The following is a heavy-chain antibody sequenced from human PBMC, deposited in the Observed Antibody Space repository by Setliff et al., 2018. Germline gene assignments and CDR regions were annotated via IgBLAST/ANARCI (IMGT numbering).Heavy chain of an antibody. CDR1: GGSINSGVYY. CDR3: ARTGTYRYFDY. V-gene: IGHV4-39*01. J-gene: IGHJ4*02. CDR2: IYHGGDT. D-gene: IGHD1-1*01. Sequence: PSETLSLTCTVSGGSINSGVYYWGWVRQPPGKGLEWIGRIYHGGDTYYNASLKSRLTISVDTSKNQFSLKLRSVTAADTAVYYCARTGTYRYFDYWGQGALVTVSS.